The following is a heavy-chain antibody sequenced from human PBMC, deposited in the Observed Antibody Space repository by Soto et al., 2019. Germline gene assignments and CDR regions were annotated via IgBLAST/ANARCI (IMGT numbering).Heavy chain of an antibody. CDR2: ISWNSGNL. Sequence: EVQLVESGGGLVQADRSLRLSCAASGFSFDDYAMHWVRQAPGRGLEWVAGISWNSGNLDYADSVKGRFTISRDNAKNSLYLQMNSLRPEDTALYFCAKDKSTGEYSYYRYMDVWGKGTTVTFSS. CDR3: AKDKSTGEYSYYRYMDV. J-gene: IGHJ6*03. CDR1: GFSFDDYA. D-gene: IGHD4-17*01. V-gene: IGHV3-9*01.